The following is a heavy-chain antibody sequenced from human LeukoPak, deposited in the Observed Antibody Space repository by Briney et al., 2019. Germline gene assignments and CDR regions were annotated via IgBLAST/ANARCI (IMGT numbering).Heavy chain of an antibody. J-gene: IGHJ4*02. CDR2: IYYSGST. CDR1: GGSINSGGYY. Sequence: SQTLSLTCTVSGGSINSGGYYWGWIRQLPGKGLEWIGYIYYSGSTYYNPSLKSRVTISVDTSKNQFSLKLSSVTAADTAMYYCARTYDGSGYYYYWGQGTLVTVSS. D-gene: IGHD3-22*01. CDR3: ARTYDGSGYYYY. V-gene: IGHV4-31*03.